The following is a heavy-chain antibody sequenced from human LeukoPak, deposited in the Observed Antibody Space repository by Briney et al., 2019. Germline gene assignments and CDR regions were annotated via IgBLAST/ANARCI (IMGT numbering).Heavy chain of an antibody. Sequence: SETLSLTCTVSGGSISSYYWSWIRQPPGKGLEWIGYIYYSGSTNYNPSLKSRVTISVDTSKNQFSLKLSSVTAADTAVYYCARDGGDYGDSDYWGQGTLVTVSS. CDR2: IYYSGST. CDR1: GGSISSYY. V-gene: IGHV4-59*01. J-gene: IGHJ4*02. D-gene: IGHD4-17*01. CDR3: ARDGGDYGDSDY.